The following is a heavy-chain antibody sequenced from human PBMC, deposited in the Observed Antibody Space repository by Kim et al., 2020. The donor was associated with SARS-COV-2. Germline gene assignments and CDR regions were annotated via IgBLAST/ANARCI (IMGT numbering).Heavy chain of an antibody. Sequence: SGPTLVKPTQTLTLTCTFSGFSLSTSGVGVGWIRQPPGKALEWLALIYWDDDKRYSPSLKSRLTITKDTSKNQVVLTMTNMDPVDTATYYCAQWKDYYDSSGSLEEVWGQGTLVTVSS. CDR1: GFSLSTSGVG. D-gene: IGHD3-22*01. CDR2: IYWDDDK. V-gene: IGHV2-5*02. J-gene: IGHJ4*02. CDR3: AQWKDYYDSSGSLEEV.